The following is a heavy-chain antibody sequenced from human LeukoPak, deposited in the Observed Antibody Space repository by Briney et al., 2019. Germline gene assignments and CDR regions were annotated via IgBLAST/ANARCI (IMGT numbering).Heavy chain of an antibody. D-gene: IGHD3-3*01. CDR1: GYTFTGYY. CDR3: ARSTIFGVVAADY. Sequence: ASVKVSCKASGYTFTGYYMHWVRQAPGQGLEWMGRINPNSGGTNYAQKFQGRVTMTRDTSISAAYMELSRLRSDDTAVYYCARSTIFGVVAADYWGQGTLVTVSS. J-gene: IGHJ4*02. V-gene: IGHV1-2*06. CDR2: INPNSGGT.